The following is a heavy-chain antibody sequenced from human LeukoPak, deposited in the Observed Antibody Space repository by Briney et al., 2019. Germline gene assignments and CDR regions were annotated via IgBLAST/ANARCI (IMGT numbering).Heavy chain of an antibody. D-gene: IGHD2-15*01. Sequence: VQPGGSLRLSCAASGLIFSAYGMHWVRQAPGKGLEWVAIILYGGSNKYYADSVKGRFTISRDDSKNTLYLQMNSLRAEDTASYYCAKDRSGTYFDYWGQGTLVTVSS. CDR2: ILYGGSNK. V-gene: IGHV3-30*18. CDR1: GLIFSAYG. J-gene: IGHJ4*02. CDR3: AKDRSGTYFDY.